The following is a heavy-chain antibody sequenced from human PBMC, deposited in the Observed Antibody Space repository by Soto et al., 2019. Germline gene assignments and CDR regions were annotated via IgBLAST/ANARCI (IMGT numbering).Heavy chain of an antibody. CDR2: IYSSGST. Sequence: SETLSLTCTVSGDSISSFYWSWIRQPAGKGLEWIGRIYSSGSTNYNPSLKSRVIMSFDTSKNQFSLKLSSVTAADTAVYYCARVGSGSYFDNWGQGTLVTVSA. V-gene: IGHV4-4*07. CDR3: ARVGSGSYFDN. CDR1: GDSISSFY. D-gene: IGHD1-26*01. J-gene: IGHJ4*02.